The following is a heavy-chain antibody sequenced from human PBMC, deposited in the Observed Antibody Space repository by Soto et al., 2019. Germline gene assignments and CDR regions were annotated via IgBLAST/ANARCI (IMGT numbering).Heavy chain of an antibody. J-gene: IGHJ5*02. Sequence: ASVNVSCKASGHSFTSYDINRGRQATGQGLEWMGWMNPNSGNTGYAQKFQGRVTMTRNTSINTAYMELSSLRSEDTAVYYCAREKGSSGFDPWGQGTLVTVSS. CDR1: GHSFTSYD. CDR3: AREKGSSGFDP. V-gene: IGHV1-8*01. D-gene: IGHD6-6*01. CDR2: MNPNSGNT.